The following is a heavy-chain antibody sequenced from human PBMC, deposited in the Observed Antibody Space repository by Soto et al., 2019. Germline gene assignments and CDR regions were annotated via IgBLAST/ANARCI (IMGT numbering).Heavy chain of an antibody. CDR1: GFIFSNAW. CDR2: VKSKTDGGTT. V-gene: IGHV3-15*07. Sequence: PGGSLRLSCAASGFIFSNAWINWVRQAPGKGLEWVGRVKSKTDGGTTDFAAPVKGRFAISRDDSKNMVYLEMNSLKTEDTAIYYCTKDPYLTKILVIFDYRANGTPVTVYS. J-gene: IGHJ4*01. D-gene: IGHD3-9*01. CDR3: TKDPYLTKILVIFDY.